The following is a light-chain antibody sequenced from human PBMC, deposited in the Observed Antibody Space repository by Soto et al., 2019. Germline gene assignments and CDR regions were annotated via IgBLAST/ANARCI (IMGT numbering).Light chain of an antibody. CDR2: KAS. CDR1: QSISSW. Sequence: DIQMTQSPSTLSASVGDRVTITCRASQSISSWLAWYQQKPWKAPKLLIYKASSLESGVPSRFSGSGSGTEFTLTISSLQPDDFANYYCQEYNSYSRTFGQGTKLEIK. J-gene: IGKJ2*01. CDR3: QEYNSYSRT. V-gene: IGKV1-5*03.